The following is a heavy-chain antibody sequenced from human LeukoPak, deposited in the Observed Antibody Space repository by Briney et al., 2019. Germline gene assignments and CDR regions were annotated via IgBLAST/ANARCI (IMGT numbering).Heavy chain of an antibody. Sequence: PSETLSLTCTVSGGSISSSSYYWGWIRQPPGKGLEWIGSIYYSGSTYYNPSLKSRVTISVDTSKNQFSLKLSSVTAADTAVYYCARAGYYYDSSGDPNVYYYYYGMDVWGQGTTATVSS. CDR1: GGSISSSSYY. J-gene: IGHJ6*02. V-gene: IGHV4-39*07. CDR3: ARAGYYYDSSGDPNVYYYYYGMDV. D-gene: IGHD3-22*01. CDR2: IYYSGST.